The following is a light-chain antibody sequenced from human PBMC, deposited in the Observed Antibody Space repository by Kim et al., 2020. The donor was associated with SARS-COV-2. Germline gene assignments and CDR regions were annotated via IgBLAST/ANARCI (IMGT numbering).Light chain of an antibody. V-gene: IGKV1-5*03. CDR2: QAS. Sequence: DIQMTQSPSTLSASVGDRVTITCLASQSIRSWLAWYQQKPGKAPKVLIFQASTLESGVPSRFSGYGSGTEFTLIISSLQPDDFATYYCQQYDKYPVTFGQGTKVDIK. CDR1: QSIRSW. J-gene: IGKJ2*01. CDR3: QQYDKYPVT.